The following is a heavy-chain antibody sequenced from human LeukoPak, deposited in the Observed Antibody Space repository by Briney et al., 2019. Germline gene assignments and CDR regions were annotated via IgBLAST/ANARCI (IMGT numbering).Heavy chain of an antibody. Sequence: ASVKVSCKASGYTFTRYGISWVRQAPGQGLEWMGWISAYNGNTNYAQKLQGRVTMTTDTSTSTAYMELRSLGSDDTAVYYCARAPGLLGYCSGGSCKNDYWGQGTLVTVSS. V-gene: IGHV1-18*01. J-gene: IGHJ4*02. CDR3: ARAPGLLGYCSGGSCKNDY. CDR1: GYTFTRYG. CDR2: ISAYNGNT. D-gene: IGHD2-15*01.